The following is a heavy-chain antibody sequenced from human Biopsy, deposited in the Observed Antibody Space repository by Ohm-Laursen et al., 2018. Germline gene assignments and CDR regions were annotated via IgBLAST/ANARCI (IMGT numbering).Heavy chain of an antibody. D-gene: IGHD3-22*01. Sequence: SQTLSLTCNVSGGDINNYYWSWIRQPAGKGLEWIGRIYPGGSTNYNPSLKSRVTTSVDTSKKQLFLRLRSVTAADTAMYYCASVVLGPTNDAFDLWGQGTMVVVSS. V-gene: IGHV4-4*07. J-gene: IGHJ3*01. CDR3: ASVVLGPTNDAFDL. CDR1: GGDINNYY. CDR2: IYPGGST.